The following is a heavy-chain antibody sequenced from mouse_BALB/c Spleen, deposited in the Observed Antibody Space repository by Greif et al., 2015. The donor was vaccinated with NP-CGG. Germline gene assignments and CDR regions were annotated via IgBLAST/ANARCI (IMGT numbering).Heavy chain of an antibody. CDR2: SRNKANDYTT. CDR1: GFTFSDFY. Sequence: DVHLVESGGGLVQPGGSLRLSCATSGFTFSDFYMEWVRQPPGKRLEWIAASRNKANDYTTEYSASVKGRFIVSRDTSQSILYLQMNALRAEDTAIYYCARDDGYWYFDVWGAGTTVTVSS. V-gene: IGHV7-1*02. J-gene: IGHJ1*01. D-gene: IGHD1-1*02. CDR3: ARDDGYWYFDV.